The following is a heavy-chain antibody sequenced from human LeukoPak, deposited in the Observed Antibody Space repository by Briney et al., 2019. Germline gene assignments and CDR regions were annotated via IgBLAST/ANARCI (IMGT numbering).Heavy chain of an antibody. CDR2: ISYDGSNK. CDR3: ARDPYSYGYVDY. Sequence: PGGSLRLSCAPSVFTFSSYAMHWVRQAPGKGLEWVAVISYDGSNKYYADSVKGRFTISRDNSKNTLYLQMNSLRAEDTAVYYCARDPYSYGYVDYWGQGTLVTVSS. V-gene: IGHV3-30*04. CDR1: VFTFSSYA. D-gene: IGHD5-18*01. J-gene: IGHJ4*02.